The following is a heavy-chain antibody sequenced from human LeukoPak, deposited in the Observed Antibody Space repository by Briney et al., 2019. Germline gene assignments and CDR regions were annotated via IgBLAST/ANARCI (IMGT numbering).Heavy chain of an antibody. Sequence: GGSLRLSCAASGFTFSSYAMHWVRQAPGKGLEWVAVISYDGSNKYYADSVKGRFTISRDNSKNTLYLQMNSLRAEDTAVYYCARTPSPPRSGSGSYYQFDYWGQGTLVTVSS. CDR3: ARTPSPPRSGSGSYYQFDY. CDR2: ISYDGSNK. V-gene: IGHV3-30*04. CDR1: GFTFSSYA. J-gene: IGHJ4*02. D-gene: IGHD3-10*01.